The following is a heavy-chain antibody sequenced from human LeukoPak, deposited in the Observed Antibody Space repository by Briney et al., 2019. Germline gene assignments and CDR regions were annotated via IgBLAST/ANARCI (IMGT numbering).Heavy chain of an antibody. CDR3: AKDADIGAAGYYFDN. CDR2: ISSNGKNI. V-gene: IGHV3-30*18. Sequence: PGRSLRLSCAASGFTFSTYGMHWVRQAPGKGLEWVTVISSNGKNIYYADSVKGRFTISRDNSKNTLYLQMNSLRAEDTAVYYCAKDADIGAAGYYFDNWGRGTLVTVSS. D-gene: IGHD6-13*01. CDR1: GFTFSTYG. J-gene: IGHJ4*02.